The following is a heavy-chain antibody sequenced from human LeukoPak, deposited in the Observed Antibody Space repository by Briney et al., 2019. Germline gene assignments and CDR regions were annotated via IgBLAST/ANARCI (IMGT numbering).Heavy chain of an antibody. CDR1: GFTFSSYA. V-gene: IGHV3-23*01. Sequence: GGSLRLSCAASGFTFSSYAMSWVRQAPGKGLEWVSAISGSGGSTYSADSVKGRFTISRDNSKNTLYLQMNGLRAEDTAIYYCAKGSRIIVGSTGIDYWGQGTLVTVSS. J-gene: IGHJ4*02. D-gene: IGHD1-26*01. CDR3: AKGSRIIVGSTGIDY. CDR2: ISGSGGST.